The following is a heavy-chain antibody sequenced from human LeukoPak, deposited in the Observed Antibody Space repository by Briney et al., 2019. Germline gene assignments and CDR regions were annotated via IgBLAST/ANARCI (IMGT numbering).Heavy chain of an antibody. J-gene: IGHJ4*02. CDR3: ASPGSSWSFDY. CDR1: GFTVSSNY. CDR2: IYSGGST. Sequence: GGSLRLSCAASGFTVSSNYMSWVRQAPGKGLEWVSVIYSGGSTYYADSVKGRFTISRDNSKNTLYLQMNSLRAEDTAVYYCASPGSSWSFDYWGQGTLVTVSS. V-gene: IGHV3-53*01. D-gene: IGHD6-13*01.